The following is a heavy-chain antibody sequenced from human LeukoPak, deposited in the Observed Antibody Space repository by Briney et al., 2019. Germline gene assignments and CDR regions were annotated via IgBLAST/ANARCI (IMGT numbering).Heavy chain of an antibody. J-gene: IGHJ3*02. D-gene: IGHD4-17*01. CDR2: ISSSSSTI. CDR3: ARAYYYGDYESDAFDI. CDR1: GFTFSSYS. V-gene: IGHV3-48*01. Sequence: PGGSLRLSCAASGFTFSSYSMNWVRQAPGKGLEWVSYISSSSSTIYYADSVKGRFTISRDNSKNTLYLQMNSLRAEDTAVYYCARAYYYGDYESDAFDIWGQGTMVTVSS.